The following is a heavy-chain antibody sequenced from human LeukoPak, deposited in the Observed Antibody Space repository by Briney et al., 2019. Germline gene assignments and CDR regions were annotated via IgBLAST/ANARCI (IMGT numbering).Heavy chain of an antibody. D-gene: IGHD3-10*01. CDR3: ANYGSGTYRFDP. CDR2: INHSGTT. CDR1: GGSVSNGSYY. Sequence: PSETLSLTCTVSGGSVSNGSYYWSWIRQPPGKGLEWIGYINHSGTTYYNPSLKSRVTISVDTSKNHFSLMLRSVTAADTAVYYCANYGSGTYRFDPWGQGTLVTVSS. V-gene: IGHV4-61*03. J-gene: IGHJ5*02.